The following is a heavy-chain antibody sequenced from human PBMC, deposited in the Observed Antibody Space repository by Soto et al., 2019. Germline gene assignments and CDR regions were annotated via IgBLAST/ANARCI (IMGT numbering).Heavy chain of an antibody. CDR3: ARVYCSSYSCSLFDP. Sequence: TLSLACTFSGGSISTRDNYWSWIRQHPGKGLEWIGYIYYSGSTYYNPSLKSRVTISLDTSKNQVSLKLTSVTAADTALYYCARVYCSSYSCSLFDPWGQGTLVTVSS. D-gene: IGHD2-2*01. CDR2: IYYSGST. V-gene: IGHV4-31*03. CDR1: GGSISTRDNY. J-gene: IGHJ5*02.